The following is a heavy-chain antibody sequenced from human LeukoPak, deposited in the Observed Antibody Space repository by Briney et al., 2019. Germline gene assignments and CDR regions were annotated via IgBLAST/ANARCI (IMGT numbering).Heavy chain of an antibody. CDR2: IYYSGST. CDR1: NVSVGSGAYY. V-gene: IGHV4-31*03. J-gene: IGHJ4*02. D-gene: IGHD5-12*01. CDR3: AAKGGGYDYRY. Sequence: PSQTPSLTCIVSNVSVGSGAYYWTWIRQHPGKGLEWIGYIYYSGSTYFSPSLKSRVSMSVDTSKNQFSLRLTSVTAADTAVYFCAAKGGGYDYRYWGQGTLVTVSS.